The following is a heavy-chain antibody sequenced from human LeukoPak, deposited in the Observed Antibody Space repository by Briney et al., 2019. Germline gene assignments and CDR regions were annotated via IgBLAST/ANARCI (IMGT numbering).Heavy chain of an antibody. CDR1: GYSFTSYW. D-gene: IGHD2-8*02. J-gene: IGHJ4*02. V-gene: IGHV5-51*01. Sequence: PGESLKISCKGSGYSFTSYWIGWVRQMPRKGLEWMGIIYPGDSDTRYSPSFQGQVTISADKSISTAYLQWSSLKASDTAMYYCARRTGGYTTLYYFDYWGQGTLVTVSS. CDR3: ARRTGGYTTLYYFDY. CDR2: IYPGDSDT.